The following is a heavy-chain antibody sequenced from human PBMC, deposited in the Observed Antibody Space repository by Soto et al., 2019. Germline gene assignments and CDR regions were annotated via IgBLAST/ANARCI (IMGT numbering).Heavy chain of an antibody. CDR1: GYTFTRYD. CDR2: MNPNSGNT. D-gene: IGHD6-13*01. J-gene: IGHJ4*02. V-gene: IGHV1-8*01. CDR3: ARDLSPYSSSWYNY. Sequence: ASVKVSCKASGYTFTRYDINWVRQATGQGLEWMGWMNPNSGNTGYAQKFQGRVTMTRNTSISTAYMELSSLRSEDTAVYYCARDLSPYSSSWYNYWGQGTLVTVSS.